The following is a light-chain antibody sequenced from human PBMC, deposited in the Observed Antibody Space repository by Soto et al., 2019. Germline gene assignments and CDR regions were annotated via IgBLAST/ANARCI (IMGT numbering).Light chain of an antibody. V-gene: IGLV2-23*02. Sequence: QSVLIQPASVSGSPGQSITISCTGTSSDVRSYNLVSWYKQHPGKATKAIINKVSNRPSGVSNRFSVSKSGNTASLTISVLQAEDEADYYCCSYGGSYVFGTGTKVTVL. CDR2: KVS. CDR1: SSDVRSYNL. J-gene: IGLJ1*01. CDR3: CSYGGSYV.